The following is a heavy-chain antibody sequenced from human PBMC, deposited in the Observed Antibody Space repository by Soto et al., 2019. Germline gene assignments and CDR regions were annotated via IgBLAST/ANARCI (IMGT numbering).Heavy chain of an antibody. CDR2: INAGNGNT. V-gene: IGHV1-3*01. Sequence: ASVKVSCKASGYTFTSYAMHWVRQAPGQRLEWMGRINAGNGNTKYSQKFQGRVTITRDTSASTAYMELSSLRSEDTAVYYCARDLEDCSSTSCYGDYYYYGMDVWGQGTTVTVSS. J-gene: IGHJ6*02. D-gene: IGHD2-2*01. CDR1: GYTFTSYA. CDR3: ARDLEDCSSTSCYGDYYYYGMDV.